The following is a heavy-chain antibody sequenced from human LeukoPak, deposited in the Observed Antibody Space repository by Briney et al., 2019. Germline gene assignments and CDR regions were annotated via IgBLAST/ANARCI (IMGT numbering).Heavy chain of an antibody. J-gene: IGHJ4*02. Sequence: PGESLRLSCAASGFTFSSYWMSWVRQAPGKGLEWVANIKQDGSEKYYVDSVKGRFTISRDNAKNSLYLQMNSLRAEDTAVYYCARVVFDSSSWYFLDYWGQGTLVTVSS. D-gene: IGHD6-13*01. V-gene: IGHV3-7*01. CDR2: IKQDGSEK. CDR3: ARVVFDSSSWYFLDY. CDR1: GFTFSSYW.